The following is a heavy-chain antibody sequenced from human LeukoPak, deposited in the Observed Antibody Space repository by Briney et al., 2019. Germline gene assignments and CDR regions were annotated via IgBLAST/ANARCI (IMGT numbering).Heavy chain of an antibody. J-gene: IGHJ4*02. CDR3: ARNSPSAAGTFYFDY. V-gene: IGHV1-46*01. CDR2: INPSGGST. Sequence: VSVKVSCKASGYTFTSYYMHWVRQTPGQGLEWMGIINPSGGSTSYAQKFQGRVTMTRDTSTSTVYMELSSLRSEDTAVYYCARNSPSAAGTFYFDYWGQGTLVTVSS. CDR1: GYTFTSYY. D-gene: IGHD6-13*01.